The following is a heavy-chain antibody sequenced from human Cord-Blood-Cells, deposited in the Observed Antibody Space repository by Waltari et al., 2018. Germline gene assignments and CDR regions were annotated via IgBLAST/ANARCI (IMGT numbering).Heavy chain of an antibody. CDR1: GGSFSGCY. J-gene: IGHJ5*02. V-gene: IGHV4-34*01. D-gene: IGHD6-13*01. Sequence: QVHLRQCRAALLKPSETLSPTCAGHGGSFSGCYWPWTRRPPGKGLEWIGEINHSGSTNYNPSLKSRVTISVDTSKNQFSLKLSSVTAADTAVYYCARVVRTDSSSNWFDPWGQGTLVTVSS. CDR3: ARVVRTDSSSNWFDP. CDR2: INHSGST.